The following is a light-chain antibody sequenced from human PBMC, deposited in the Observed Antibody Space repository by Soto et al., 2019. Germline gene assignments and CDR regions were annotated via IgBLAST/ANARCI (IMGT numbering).Light chain of an antibody. J-gene: IGKJ4*01. CDR1: QSISSW. V-gene: IGKV1-5*01. CDR2: DAS. Sequence: DIQMTQSPSTLSASVGDRVTITCRASQSISSWLAWYQQKLGRAPRLLIYDASILESGVPSRFSGSGYGTEFTLTISSLQPDDFATYYCQQYNTYSSLTFGGGTKVEIK. CDR3: QQYNTYSSLT.